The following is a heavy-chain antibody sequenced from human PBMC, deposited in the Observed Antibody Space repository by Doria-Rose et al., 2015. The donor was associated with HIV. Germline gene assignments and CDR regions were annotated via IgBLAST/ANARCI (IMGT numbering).Heavy chain of an antibody. Sequence: QVQLQQPGTELVKPGASVKLSCKASGYTFTSYWIHWVKQRPGHGLEWIGEILHGSGSTNYNEKLKGKATFTADTSSNTVYMQLSSLTSEDSAVYFCARSPFDYWRQGTTLTVSS. J-gene: IGHJ4*01. CDR1: GYTFTSYW. CDR3: ARSPFDY. V-gene: IGHV1-46*01. CDR2: ILHGSGST.